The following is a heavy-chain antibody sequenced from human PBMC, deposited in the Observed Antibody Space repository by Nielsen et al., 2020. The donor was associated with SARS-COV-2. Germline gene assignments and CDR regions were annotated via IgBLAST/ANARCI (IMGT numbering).Heavy chain of an antibody. Sequence: GGSLRLSCAASGFTFSSYWMSWVRQAPGKGLEWVANIKQDGSEKYYVDSVKGRFTISRDNAKNSLYLQMNSLRAEDTAVYYCAREEGGSGWYYYYGMDVWGQGTTVTVSS. V-gene: IGHV3-7*05. CDR3: AREEGGSGWYYYYGMDV. CDR1: GFTFSSYW. J-gene: IGHJ6*02. CDR2: IKQDGSEK. D-gene: IGHD6-19*01.